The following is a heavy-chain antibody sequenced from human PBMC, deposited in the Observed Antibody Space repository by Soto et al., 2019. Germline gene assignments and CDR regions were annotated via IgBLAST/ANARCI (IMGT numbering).Heavy chain of an antibody. Sequence: GGSLRLSCAASGFTFSSYAMHWVRQAPGKGLEWVAVISYDGSNKYYADPVKGRFTISRDNSKNTLYLQMNSLRAEDTAVYYSARRSIAAAGSWFVPWGQGTLVTVSS. CDR3: ARRSIAAAGSWFVP. D-gene: IGHD6-13*01. CDR1: GFTFSSYA. J-gene: IGHJ5*02. CDR2: ISYDGSNK. V-gene: IGHV3-30-3*01.